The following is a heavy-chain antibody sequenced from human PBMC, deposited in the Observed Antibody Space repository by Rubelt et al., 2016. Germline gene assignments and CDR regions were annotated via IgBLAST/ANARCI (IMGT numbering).Heavy chain of an antibody. CDR3: TTVKYCSSTSCSLFNFDY. Sequence: RGSLRLSCEASGFTFSKAWLSWVRQAPGKGLEWVGRIKSNAVGGTADYAAPVKGRFTISRDDSKNTLYLQMNSLKTEDTAVYYCTTVKYCSSTSCSLFNFDYWGPGTLVTVSS. CDR2: IKSNAVGGTA. CDR1: GFTFSKAW. V-gene: IGHV3-15*01. J-gene: IGHJ4*02. D-gene: IGHD2-2*01.